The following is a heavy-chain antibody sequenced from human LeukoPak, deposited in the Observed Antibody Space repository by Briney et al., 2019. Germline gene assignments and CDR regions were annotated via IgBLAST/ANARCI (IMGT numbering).Heavy chain of an antibody. CDR2: ISSSSSTK. J-gene: IGHJ6*03. Sequence: GGSLRLSCAASGFTFSSYSMNWVRQAPGKGLEWVSYISSSSSTKYYADSVEGRFTISRDNSKNTLFLQMNSLRAEDTAVYYCAKNYLTGTTSYYYMDVWGKGTTVTVSS. V-gene: IGHV3-48*01. CDR1: GFTFSSYS. CDR3: AKNYLTGTTSYYYMDV. D-gene: IGHD1-7*01.